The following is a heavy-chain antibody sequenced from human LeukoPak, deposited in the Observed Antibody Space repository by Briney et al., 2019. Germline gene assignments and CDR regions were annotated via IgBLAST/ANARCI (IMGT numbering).Heavy chain of an antibody. CDR2: IYYSGTT. CDR3: ARGVYIAAAQYGY. V-gene: IGHV4-59*01. D-gene: IGHD6-13*01. CDR1: GGSISSYY. J-gene: IGHJ4*02. Sequence: SETLSLTCTVSGGSISSYYWSWIRQPPGKGLEWVGYIYYSGTTNYNPSLKSRVTVSVDTSKNQFSLKLSSVTAADTAVYYCARGVYIAAAQYGYWGQGTLVTVSS.